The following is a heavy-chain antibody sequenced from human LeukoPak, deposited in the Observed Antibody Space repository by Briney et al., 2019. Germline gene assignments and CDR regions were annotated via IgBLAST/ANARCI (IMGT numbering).Heavy chain of an antibody. CDR2: ISGSGAST. V-gene: IGHV3-23*01. CDR1: GFTFSIYA. CDR3: AKVYRAHGDYHSFDI. D-gene: IGHD4-17*01. Sequence: GGSLRLSCVASGFTFSIYAMSWVRQAPGKGLEWVSAISGSGASTNYADSVKDRFTISRDNSKNTLYLQMHSLRAEETAVFYCAKVYRAHGDYHSFDIWGQGTMVTVSS. J-gene: IGHJ3*02.